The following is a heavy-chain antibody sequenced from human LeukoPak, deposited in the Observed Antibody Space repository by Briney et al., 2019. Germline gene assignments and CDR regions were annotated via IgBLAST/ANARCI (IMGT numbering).Heavy chain of an antibody. D-gene: IGHD6-19*01. Sequence: SETLSLTCTVSGGSISYYFWSWFRQSPGKTLEWIGNSHYSGSNTYNPSLESRLSMSVDTPKNQFSLTLRSATAADTAVYYCVRQKAVNADLEYWGQGTLVTVAS. CDR2: SHYSGSN. V-gene: IGHV4-59*08. CDR1: GGSISYYF. J-gene: IGHJ4*02. CDR3: VRQKAVNADLEY.